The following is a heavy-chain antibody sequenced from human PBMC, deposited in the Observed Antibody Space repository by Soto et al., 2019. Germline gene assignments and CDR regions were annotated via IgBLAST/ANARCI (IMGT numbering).Heavy chain of an antibody. V-gene: IGHV3-30*19. CDR3: ARDRPYGDPNWFDP. CDR1: GRTVLSVP. D-gene: IGHD4-17*01. CDR2: MSYDGART. J-gene: IGHJ5*02. Sequence: PSCATDGRTVLSVPSNWDRQAPGKGLEWIAVMSYDGARTDYADAVKGRFTISRDTSKNTLYLQMNNLRPDGTAMYYCARDRPYGDPNWFDPWGQGTLVTVSS.